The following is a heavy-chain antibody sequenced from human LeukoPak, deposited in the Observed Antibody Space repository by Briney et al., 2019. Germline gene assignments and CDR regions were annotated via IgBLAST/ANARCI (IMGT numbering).Heavy chain of an antibody. CDR1: GFPLGTYA. CDR2: IGGSGGST. CDR3: AKDYSIIDY. J-gene: IGHJ4*02. D-gene: IGHD4-11*01. Sequence: PGGSLRLSCAASGFPLGTYAMSWVRQVPGKGLEWVSGIGGSGGSTYYADSVKGRFTISRDNSKNTLYLQMNSLRAEDTAVYYCAKDYSIIDYWGQGTLVTVSS. V-gene: IGHV3-23*01.